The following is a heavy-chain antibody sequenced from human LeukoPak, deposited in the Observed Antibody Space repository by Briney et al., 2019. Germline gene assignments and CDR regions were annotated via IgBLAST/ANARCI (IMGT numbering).Heavy chain of an antibody. CDR3: AKAAAAPYYYYGMDV. V-gene: IGHV3-23*01. CDR1: GFTFSSYS. D-gene: IGHD6-13*01. J-gene: IGHJ6*02. Sequence: GGSLRLSCAASGFTFSSYSMNWVRQAPGKGLEWVSAISGSGGSTYYADSVKGRFTISRDNSKNTLYLQMNSLRAEDTAVYYCAKAAAAPYYYYGMDVWGQGTTVTVSS. CDR2: ISGSGGST.